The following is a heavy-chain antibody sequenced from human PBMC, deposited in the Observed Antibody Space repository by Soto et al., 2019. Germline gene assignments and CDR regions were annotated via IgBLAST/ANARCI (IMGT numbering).Heavy chain of an antibody. Sequence: SETLSLTCTVSGGSISSSSYYWGWIRQPPGKGLEWIGSIYYSGSTYYNPSLKSRVTISVDTSKNQFSLKLSSVTAADTAVYYCARTSSGWTRESFNFDYWGQGTLVTVSS. CDR1: GGSISSSSYY. CDR3: ARTSSGWTRESFNFDY. V-gene: IGHV4-39*01. CDR2: IYYSGST. D-gene: IGHD6-19*01. J-gene: IGHJ4*02.